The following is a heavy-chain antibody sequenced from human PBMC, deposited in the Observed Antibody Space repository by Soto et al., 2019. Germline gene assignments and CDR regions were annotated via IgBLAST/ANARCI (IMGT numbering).Heavy chain of an antibody. V-gene: IGHV1-69*12. J-gene: IGHJ4*02. CDR3: ARESRYCSGGSCYFLPGIDY. D-gene: IGHD2-15*01. CDR2: IIPIFGTA. CDR1: VGTFSSYA. Sequence: QVQLVQSGAEVKKPGSSVKVSCKASVGTFSSYAISWVRQAPGQGLEWMGGIIPIFGTANYAQKFQGRVTITADESTRTTYXXLSSLRSEDTAVYYCARESRYCSGGSCYFLPGIDYWGQGTLVTVSS.